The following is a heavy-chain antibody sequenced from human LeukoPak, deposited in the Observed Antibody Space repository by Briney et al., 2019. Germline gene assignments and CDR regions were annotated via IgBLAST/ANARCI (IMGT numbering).Heavy chain of an antibody. J-gene: IGHJ4*02. V-gene: IGHV3-53*01. CDR1: GFTVSSNY. CDR2: IYSSDST. Sequence: AGGPLRLSCAASGFTVSSNYMSWVRQAPGKGLEWVSVIYSSDSTYYADSVKGRFTISRDNSKNTLYLQMNSLRAEDTAVYYCARGNWNYPFDYWGQGTLVTVSS. D-gene: IGHD1-7*01. CDR3: ARGNWNYPFDY.